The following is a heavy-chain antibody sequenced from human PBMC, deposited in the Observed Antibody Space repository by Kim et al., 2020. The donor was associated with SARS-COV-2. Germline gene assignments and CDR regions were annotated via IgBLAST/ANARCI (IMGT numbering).Heavy chain of an antibody. CDR2: IKSKTDGGTT. CDR3: TTERIYYDSSGYHILSVYYYYGMDV. V-gene: IGHV3-15*01. Sequence: GGSLRLSCAASGFTFSNAWMSWVRQAPGKGLEWVGRIKSKTDGGTTDYAAPVKGRFTISRDDSKNTLYLQMNSLKTEDTAVYYCTTERIYYDSSGYHILSVYYYYGMDVWDQGTTVTVSS. CDR1: GFTFSNAW. J-gene: IGHJ6*02. D-gene: IGHD3-22*01.